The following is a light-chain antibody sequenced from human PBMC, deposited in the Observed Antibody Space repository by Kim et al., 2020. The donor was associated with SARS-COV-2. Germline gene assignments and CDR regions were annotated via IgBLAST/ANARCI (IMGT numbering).Light chain of an antibody. CDR2: YDT. J-gene: IGLJ3*02. CDR3: QVWDSDDDVWV. CDR1: NIVYRC. V-gene: IGLV3-21*04. Sequence: AHGSAASITRVVENIVYRCGHCYQQKPGQAPMVVISYDTDRPSGIPERFSGSNSGNTATLTISRVEAGDEADYYCQVWDSDDDVWVFGGGTQLTVL.